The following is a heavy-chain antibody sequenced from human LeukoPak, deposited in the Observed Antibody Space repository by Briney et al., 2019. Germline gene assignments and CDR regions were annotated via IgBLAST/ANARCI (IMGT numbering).Heavy chain of an antibody. CDR1: GYTFTGYY. J-gene: IGHJ4*02. D-gene: IGHD2-21*01. CDR2: ISAYNGNT. CDR3: ARDRGGDYPYYFDY. Sequence: ASVKVSCKASGYTFTGYYMHWVRQAPGQGLEWMGWISAYNGNTNYAQKLQGRVTMTTDTSTSTAYMELRSLRSDDTAVYYCARDRGGDYPYYFDYWGQGTLVTVSS. V-gene: IGHV1-18*04.